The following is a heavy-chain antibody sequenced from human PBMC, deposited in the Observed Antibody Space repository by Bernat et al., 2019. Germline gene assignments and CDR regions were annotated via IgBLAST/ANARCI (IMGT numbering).Heavy chain of an antibody. V-gene: IGHV3-7*03. CDR3: ARDLAWFDP. Sequence: EVQLVESGGGLVQPGGSLRLSCAASGFTFSSYCMSWVRQAPGKGLEWVANIKQDGSEKYYVDSVKGRFTISRDNAKNSLYLQMNSLRAEDTAVYYCARDLAWFDPWGQGTLVTVSS. D-gene: IGHD3-16*01. CDR1: GFTFSSYC. CDR2: IKQDGSEK. J-gene: IGHJ5*02.